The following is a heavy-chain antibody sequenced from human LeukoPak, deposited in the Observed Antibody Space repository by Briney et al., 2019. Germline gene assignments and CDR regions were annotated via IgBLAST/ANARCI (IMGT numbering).Heavy chain of an antibody. CDR2: ISSSGSTK. V-gene: IGHV3-48*03. CDR1: GFTFSSYE. Sequence: PGGSLRLSCAASGFTFSSYEMNWVRQAPGKGLEWVSYISSSGSTKYYADSLKGRFTISRDNAKNSLHLQMNSLRAEDTAVYYCARNWGYFDYWGQGTLLTVSS. CDR3: ARNWGYFDY. J-gene: IGHJ4*02. D-gene: IGHD7-27*01.